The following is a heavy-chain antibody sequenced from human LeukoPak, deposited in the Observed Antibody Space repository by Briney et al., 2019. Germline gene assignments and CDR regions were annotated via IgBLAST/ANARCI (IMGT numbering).Heavy chain of an antibody. V-gene: IGHV3-53*04. Sequence: GGSLRLSCAASGFTVSSNYMSWVRQAPGKGLEWVSVIYSGGSTYYADSVKGRFAISRHNSKNTLYLQMNSLRAEDTAVYYCARGSFDAFDIWGQGTMVTVSS. CDR2: IYSGGST. CDR1: GFTVSSNY. D-gene: IGHD3-16*02. J-gene: IGHJ3*02. CDR3: ARGSFDAFDI.